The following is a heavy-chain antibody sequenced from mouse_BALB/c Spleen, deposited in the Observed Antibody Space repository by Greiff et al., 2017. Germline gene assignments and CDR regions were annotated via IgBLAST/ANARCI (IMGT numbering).Heavy chain of an antibody. CDR3: ARSISDGYYYAMDY. J-gene: IGHJ4*01. CDR1: GFTFSSFG. CDR2: ISSGSSTI. D-gene: IGHD1-1*01. Sequence: EVKLMESGGGLVQPGGSRKLSCAASGFTFSSFGMHWVRQAPEKGLEWVAYISSGSSTIYYADTVKGRFTISRDNPKNTLFLQMTSLRSEDTAMYYCARSISDGYYYAMDYWGQGTSVTV. V-gene: IGHV5-17*02.